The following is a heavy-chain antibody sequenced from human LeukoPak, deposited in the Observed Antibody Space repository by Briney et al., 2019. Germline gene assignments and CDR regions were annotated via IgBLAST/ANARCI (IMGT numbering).Heavy chain of an antibody. V-gene: IGHV4-39*07. CDR2: IYYSGST. D-gene: IGHD2-15*01. Sequence: PSETLSLTCTVSGYSISSSSYYWGWIRQPPGKGLEWIGSIYYSGSTYYNPSLKSRVTISVDTSKNQFSLKLSSVTAADTAVYYCARLAAKTVDYWGQGTLVTVSS. J-gene: IGHJ4*02. CDR1: GYSISSSSYY. CDR3: ARLAAKTVDY.